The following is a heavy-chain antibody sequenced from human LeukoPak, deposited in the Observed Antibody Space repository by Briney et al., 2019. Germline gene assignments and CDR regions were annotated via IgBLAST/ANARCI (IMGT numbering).Heavy chain of an antibody. V-gene: IGHV4-4*07. CDR1: GGSTSSYY. D-gene: IGHD3-22*01. CDR3: ARVVYYDSSGYSDY. Sequence: SETLSLTCTVSGGSTSSYYWSWIRQPAGKGLEWIGRIYTSGSTNYNPSLKSRVTMSVDTSKNQFSLKLSSVTAADTAVYYCARVVYYDSSGYSDYWGQGTLVTVSS. CDR2: IYTSGST. J-gene: IGHJ4*02.